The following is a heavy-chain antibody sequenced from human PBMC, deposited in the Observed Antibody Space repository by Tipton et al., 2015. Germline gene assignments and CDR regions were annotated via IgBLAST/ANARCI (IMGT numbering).Heavy chain of an antibody. D-gene: IGHD6-19*01. Sequence: GLVKPSETLSLTCGVSGYPINSDYYWGWIRQPPGKGLEWIGSISHSGNTYYNPSLKSRVTMSRDTSKNQFSLKLTSVTAADTAVYYCASRGAGPSHYAMDVWGQGTTVTVSS. V-gene: IGHV4-38-2*01. CDR3: ASRGAGPSHYAMDV. CDR1: GYPINSDYY. J-gene: IGHJ6*02. CDR2: ISHSGNT.